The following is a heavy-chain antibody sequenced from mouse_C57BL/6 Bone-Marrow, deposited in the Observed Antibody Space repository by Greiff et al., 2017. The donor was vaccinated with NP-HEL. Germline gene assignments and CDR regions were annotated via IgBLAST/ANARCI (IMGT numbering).Heavy chain of an antibody. Sequence: VQLQQSGAELMKPGASVKLSCKATGYTFTGYWIEWVKQRPGHGLEWIGEILPGSGSTNYNEKFKGKATITADTSANTAYMQLSSLTTKDSAIYYSAREGYDTTVVDYYAMDYWGQGTSVTVSS. CDR1: GYTFTGYW. V-gene: IGHV1-9*01. CDR3: AREGYDTTVVDYYAMDY. CDR2: ILPGSGST. J-gene: IGHJ4*01. D-gene: IGHD1-1*01.